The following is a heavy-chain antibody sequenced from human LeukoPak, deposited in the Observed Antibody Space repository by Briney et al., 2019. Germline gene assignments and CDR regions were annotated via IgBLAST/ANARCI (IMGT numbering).Heavy chain of an antibody. D-gene: IGHD6-19*01. CDR1: GYTFTSYG. Sequence: ASVKVSCKASGYTFTSYGISWVRQAPGQGLEWMGIINPSGGSTSYAQKFQGRVTMTRDMSTSTVYMELSSLRSEDTAVYYCARVNLAVAGPFDYWGQGTLVTVSS. J-gene: IGHJ4*02. CDR2: INPSGGST. CDR3: ARVNLAVAGPFDY. V-gene: IGHV1-46*01.